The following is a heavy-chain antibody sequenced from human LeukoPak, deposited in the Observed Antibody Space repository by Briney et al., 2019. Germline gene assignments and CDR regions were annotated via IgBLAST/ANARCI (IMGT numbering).Heavy chain of an antibody. CDR3: AKDSVQRNGVYDAFDI. D-gene: IGHD2-8*01. CDR2: ISGGGDTT. Sequence: GGSLRLSCTASGFIFSDYAMNWVRQAPGKGLEWVSHISGGGDTTYYADSVKGHFTVSRDNSKNALYLQINSMRAEDTAVFYCAKDSVQRNGVYDAFDIWGQGAMVTVSS. V-gene: IGHV3-23*01. J-gene: IGHJ3*02. CDR1: GFIFSDYA.